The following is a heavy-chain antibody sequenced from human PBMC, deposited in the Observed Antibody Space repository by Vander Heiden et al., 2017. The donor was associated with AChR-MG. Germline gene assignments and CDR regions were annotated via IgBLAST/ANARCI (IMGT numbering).Heavy chain of an antibody. D-gene: IGHD3-16*01. Sequence: EVQLVESGGGLVQPGRSPRLCCAASGFTFDDSAMHWARQAPGKGLEWVSGISWNSGSIGYADSVKGRFTISRDNAKNSLYLQMNSLRAEDTALYYCAKDQQLHLGELWGDAFDIWGQGTMVTGSS. CDR2: ISWNSGSI. CDR1: GFTFDDSA. CDR3: AKDQQLHLGELWGDAFDI. J-gene: IGHJ3*02. V-gene: IGHV3-9*01.